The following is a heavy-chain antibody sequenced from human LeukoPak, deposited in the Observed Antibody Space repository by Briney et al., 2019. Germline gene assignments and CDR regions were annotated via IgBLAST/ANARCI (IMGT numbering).Heavy chain of an antibody. J-gene: IGHJ3*02. V-gene: IGHV1-69*13. Sequence: ASVKVSCKASGGTFSSYAISWVRQAPGQGLEWMGGIIPIFGTANYAQKFQGRVTITADESTSTAYMELSSLRSEDTAVYYCEAGSQLSPRYPPTHEDAFDIWGQGTMVTVSS. CDR2: IIPIFGTA. CDR1: GGTFSSYA. D-gene: IGHD1-14*01. CDR3: EAGSQLSPRYPPTHEDAFDI.